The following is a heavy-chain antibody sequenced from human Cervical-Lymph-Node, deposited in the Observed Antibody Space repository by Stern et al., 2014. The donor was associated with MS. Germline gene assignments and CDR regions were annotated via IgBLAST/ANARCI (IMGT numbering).Heavy chain of an antibody. Sequence: EVQLVESGGALVQPGGSLRLSCAASGFTFSSYWMNWVRQAPGKGLEWVANIKQDGSQTYYVDSVKGRFTISRDNAKSSLFLQMSSLRVEDTGVYYCAGGTGWLQPHWGQGTLVTVSS. D-gene: IGHD5-24*01. CDR1: GFTFSSYW. J-gene: IGHJ4*02. V-gene: IGHV3-7*01. CDR3: AGGTGWLQPH. CDR2: IKQDGSQT.